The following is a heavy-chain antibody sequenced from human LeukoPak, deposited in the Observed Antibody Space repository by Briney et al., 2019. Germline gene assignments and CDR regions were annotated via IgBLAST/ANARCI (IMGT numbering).Heavy chain of an antibody. J-gene: IGHJ6*03. CDR3: ARVIHYYCYMDA. V-gene: IGHV3-7*04. D-gene: IGHD3-16*02. Sequence: GGSLRLSCEASGFTFSSYWMSWVRQAPGKGLEWVANIKQDGSEKYYVDSVKGRFTISRDNAKNSLYLQMNSLRAEDTAVYYCARVIHYYCYMDAWGKGTTVTVSS. CDR2: IKQDGSEK. CDR1: GFTFSSYW.